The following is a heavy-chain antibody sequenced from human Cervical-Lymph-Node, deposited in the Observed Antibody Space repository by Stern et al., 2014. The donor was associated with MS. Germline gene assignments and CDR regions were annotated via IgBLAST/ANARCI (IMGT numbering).Heavy chain of an antibody. J-gene: IGHJ4*02. CDR3: ARARYSSGWSPPYYFDY. CDR2: IIPIFGTA. Sequence: VQLVESGAEVKKPGSSVKVSCKASGGTFSSYAISWVRQAPGQGLEGMGGIIPIFGTANYAQKFQGRVTITADESTSTAYMELSSLRSEDTAVYYCARARYSSGWSPPYYFDYWGQGTLVTVSS. V-gene: IGHV1-69*01. CDR1: GGTFSSYA. D-gene: IGHD6-19*01.